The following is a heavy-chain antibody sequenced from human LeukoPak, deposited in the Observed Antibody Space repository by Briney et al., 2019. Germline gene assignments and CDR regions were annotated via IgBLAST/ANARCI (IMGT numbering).Heavy chain of an antibody. CDR1: GFTFSSYA. CDR2: ISGSGGST. V-gene: IGHV3-23*01. D-gene: IGHD6-19*01. CDR3: AKASLKWVAVAGFDP. Sequence: GGSLRLSCAASGFTFSSYAMSWVRQAPGKGLEWVSAISGSGGSTYYADSVKGRFTISRDNSKNTLYLQMNSLRAEDTAVYYCAKASLKWVAVAGFDPWGQGTLVTVSS. J-gene: IGHJ5*02.